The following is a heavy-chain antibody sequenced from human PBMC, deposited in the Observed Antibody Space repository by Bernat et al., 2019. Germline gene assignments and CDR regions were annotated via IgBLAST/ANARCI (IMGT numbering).Heavy chain of an antibody. CDR2: ISYDGSNK. J-gene: IGHJ4*02. Sequence: QVQLVESGGGVVQPGRSLRFSCAASGFTFSSYAMHWVRQAPGKGLEWVAVISYDGSNKYYADSVKGRFTISRDNSKNTLYLQMNSLRAEDTAVYYCASRSYAVAGPFGDYWGQGTLVTVSS. CDR3: ASRSYAVAGPFGDY. D-gene: IGHD6-19*01. CDR1: GFTFSSYA. V-gene: IGHV3-30*01.